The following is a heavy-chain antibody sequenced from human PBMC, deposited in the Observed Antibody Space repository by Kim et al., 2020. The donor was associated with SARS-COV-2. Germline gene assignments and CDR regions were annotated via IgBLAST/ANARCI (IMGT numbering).Heavy chain of an antibody. V-gene: IGHV1-69*13. CDR2: IIPMFGTA. Sequence: SVKVSCKAYGGSFSSFDISWVRQAPGQGLEWMGGIIPMFGTANYAQKFQGRVTITADESTSTAYMELSSLRSEDTAVYYCATDAKDSSGYFKNYYDYWGQGTLVTVSS. CDR3: ATDAKDSSGYFKNYYDY. J-gene: IGHJ4*02. D-gene: IGHD3-22*01. CDR1: GGSFSSFD.